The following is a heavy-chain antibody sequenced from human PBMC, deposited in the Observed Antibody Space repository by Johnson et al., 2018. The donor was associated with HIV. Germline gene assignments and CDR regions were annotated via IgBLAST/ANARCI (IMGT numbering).Heavy chain of an antibody. D-gene: IGHD2-15*01. CDR1: GFTFSSYW. CDR3: ARDGYCSGGSCYSGDRLDAFDI. V-gene: IGHV3-74*01. Sequence: VQLVESGGGLVQPGGSLRLSCAASGFTFSSYWMHWVRQAPGKGLVWVSRINSDGSSTSYADSVKGRFTISRDNAKNTLYLQMNSLSAEDTAVYYCARDGYCSGGSCYSGDRLDAFDIWGQGTMVTVSS. CDR2: INSDGSST. J-gene: IGHJ3*02.